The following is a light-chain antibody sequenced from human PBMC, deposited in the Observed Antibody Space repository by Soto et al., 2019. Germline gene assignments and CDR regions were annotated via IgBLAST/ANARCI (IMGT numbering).Light chain of an antibody. Sequence: QSVLTQPASVSGSPGQSITISCTGTSSDVGGYNYVSWYQQHPGKAPKLMIYEVSNRPSGVSNRFSASKSGNTASLTISGLQAEDEAHYYCSSFTSKSTLIFGGGTKVTVL. CDR1: SSDVGGYNY. V-gene: IGLV2-14*01. J-gene: IGLJ2*01. CDR3: SSFTSKSTLI. CDR2: EVS.